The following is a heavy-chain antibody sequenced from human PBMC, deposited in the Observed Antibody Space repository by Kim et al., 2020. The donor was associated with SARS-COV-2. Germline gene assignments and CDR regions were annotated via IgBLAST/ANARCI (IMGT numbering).Heavy chain of an antibody. Sequence: SETLSLTCTVSGGSVSSGSYYWSWIRQPPGKGLEWIGYIYYSGSTNYNPSLKSRVTISVDTSKNQFSLKLSSVTAADTAVYYCAREKRVVGSTKGAFDIWGQGTMVTVSS. D-gene: IGHD2-15*01. V-gene: IGHV4-61*01. CDR1: GGSVSSGSYY. CDR3: AREKRVVGSTKGAFDI. CDR2: IYYSGST. J-gene: IGHJ3*02.